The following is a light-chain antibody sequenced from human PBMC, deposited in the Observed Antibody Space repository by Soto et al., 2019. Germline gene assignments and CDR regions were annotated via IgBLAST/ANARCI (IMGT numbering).Light chain of an antibody. CDR3: QHYDGSPRT. CDR1: QSVQNDY. Sequence: ETVLTQFPATLSLSPGERATLYCRTGQSVQNDYLAWYQQKPGQAPRLLGYGIFNRATGVPARFSGSGSGTDFTLTISGLEPEDSAVYYCQHYDGSPRTFGLGTKVDIK. CDR2: GIF. J-gene: IGKJ2*01. V-gene: IGKV3-20*01.